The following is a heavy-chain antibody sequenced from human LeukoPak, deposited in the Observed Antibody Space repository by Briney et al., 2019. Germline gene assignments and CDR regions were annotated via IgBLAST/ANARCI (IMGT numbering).Heavy chain of an antibody. Sequence: SETLSLTCTVSGGSISSYYWSWIRQPAGKGLEWIGRIYTSGSTYYNPCLKSRVTMSVDTSKNQFSLKLSSVTAADTAVYFCARGPYCGGDCYFAYWGQGTLVTVSS. CDR1: GGSISSYY. D-gene: IGHD2-21*02. J-gene: IGHJ4*02. V-gene: IGHV4-4*07. CDR2: IYTSGST. CDR3: ARGPYCGGDCYFAY.